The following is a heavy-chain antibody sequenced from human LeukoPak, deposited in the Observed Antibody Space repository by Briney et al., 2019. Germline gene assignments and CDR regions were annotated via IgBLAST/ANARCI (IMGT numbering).Heavy chain of an antibody. D-gene: IGHD3-9*01. Sequence: ASVKVSCKASGYTFTSYYMHWVRQATGQGLEWMGWMNPNSGNTGYAQKFQGRVTMTRNTSISTAYMELSSLRSEDTAVYYCARSSDIYDILTGWAAFDIWGQGTMVTVSS. CDR3: ARSSDIYDILTGWAAFDI. J-gene: IGHJ3*02. V-gene: IGHV1-8*02. CDR1: GYTFTSYY. CDR2: MNPNSGNT.